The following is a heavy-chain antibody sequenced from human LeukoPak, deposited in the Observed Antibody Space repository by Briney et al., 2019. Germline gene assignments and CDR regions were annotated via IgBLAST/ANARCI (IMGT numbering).Heavy chain of an antibody. CDR1: GGSFCGYH. CDR2: IRHTGVA. V-gene: IGHV4-34*01. J-gene: IGHJ4*02. Sequence: PETLSDTCADYGGSFCGYHWRWIRQSPERGVGWSGEIRHTGVARYNPSLKSPVAVSLDASQNQCSLSKYSVTAADRAVYNVARLSFLSFSYVSTGHTIFFVDYWGRGTLVTVSS. CDR3: ARLSFLSFSYVSTGHTIFFVDY. D-gene: IGHD3-3*01.